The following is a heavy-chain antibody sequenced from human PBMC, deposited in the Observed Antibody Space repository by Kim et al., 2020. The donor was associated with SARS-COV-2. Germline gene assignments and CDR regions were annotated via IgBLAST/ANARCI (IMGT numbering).Heavy chain of an antibody. CDR2: INGRGSTT. CDR3: AKRPFTWNVGWFDP. V-gene: IGHV3-23*01. D-gene: IGHD1-1*01. J-gene: IGHJ5*02. CDR1: GFTFSDYA. Sequence: GGSLRLSCAASGFTFSDYAMTWVRQAPGKGLDWVSTINGRGSTTFYADSVKGRFTISKDNSKDTLYLQMNSLRADDTAVYYCAKRPFTWNVGWFDPWGQGTLVTVSS.